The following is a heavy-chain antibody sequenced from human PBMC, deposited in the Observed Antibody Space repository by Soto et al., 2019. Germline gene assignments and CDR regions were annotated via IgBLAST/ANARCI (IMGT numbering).Heavy chain of an antibody. CDR2: ITPFSGDV. J-gene: IGHJ4*02. V-gene: IGHV1-45*02. Sequence: QMQLGQSGAEVKKTGSTVTVSCKAFGNTFTYRYLHWVRQAPGQALEWMGWITPFSGDVHYAQKSQERVTITRDRSINTAYMRMSSLRSEDTAMYYCAGGGAGSGPFTWELPDHWGQGTLVTVSS. CDR1: GNTFTYRY. CDR3: AGGGAGSGPFTWELPDH. D-gene: IGHD1-26*01.